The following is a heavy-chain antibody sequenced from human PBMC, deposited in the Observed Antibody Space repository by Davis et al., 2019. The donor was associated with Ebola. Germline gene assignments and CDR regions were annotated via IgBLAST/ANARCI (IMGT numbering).Heavy chain of an antibody. CDR3: VRVGSAWNFDL. CDR1: GFTFSSHD. CDR2: IGSIGDT. Sequence: GESLKISCAASGFTFSSHDMHWVRQATGKGLEWVSAIGSIGDTYYQDSVQGRFTISRENAKNSLYLQMNSLRAGDTAVYYCVRVGSAWNFDLWGRGTLVTVSS. V-gene: IGHV3-13*04. D-gene: IGHD3-10*01. J-gene: IGHJ2*01.